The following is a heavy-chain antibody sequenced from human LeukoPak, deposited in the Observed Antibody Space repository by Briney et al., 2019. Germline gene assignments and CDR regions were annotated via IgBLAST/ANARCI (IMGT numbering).Heavy chain of an antibody. CDR1: GDSISSYS. CDR3: ARARSMAAAWDYYYYGMDV. J-gene: IGHJ6*02. V-gene: IGHV4-59*01. D-gene: IGHD6-13*01. Sequence: SETLSLTCTVSGDSISSYSWGWIRQPPGKGLEWIGYIYYSGSTNYNPSLKSRVTISVDTSKNQFSLKLGSVTAADTAVYYCARARSMAAAWDYYYYGMDVWGQGTTVTVSS. CDR2: IYYSGST.